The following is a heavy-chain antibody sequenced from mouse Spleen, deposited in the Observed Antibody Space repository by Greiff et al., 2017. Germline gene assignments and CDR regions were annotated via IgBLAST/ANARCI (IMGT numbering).Heavy chain of an antibody. J-gene: IGHJ3*01. Sequence: EVKVVESGGGLVKLGGSLKLSCAASGFTFSSYAMSWVRQTPEKRLEWVATISSGGGNTYYPDSVKGRFTISRDNAKNTLYLQMSSLKSEDTAMYYCARHDGSMITVFAYWGQGTLVTVSA. CDR3: ARHDGSMITVFAY. D-gene: IGHD2-4*01. CDR1: GFTFSSYA. V-gene: IGHV5-9*04. CDR2: ISSGGGNT.